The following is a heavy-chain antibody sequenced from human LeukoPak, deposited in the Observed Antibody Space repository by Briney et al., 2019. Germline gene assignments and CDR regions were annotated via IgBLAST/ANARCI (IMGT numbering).Heavy chain of an antibody. Sequence: AGGSLRLSCAASGFTFSSYGMHWVRQAPGKGLEWVAFIRYDGSNKYYADSVKGRFTISRDNSKNTLYLQMNSLRAEDTAVYYCAKDRCRKDLNWFDPWGQGTLVTVSS. CDR2: IRYDGSNK. V-gene: IGHV3-30*02. CDR3: AKDRCRKDLNWFDP. D-gene: IGHD2-15*01. J-gene: IGHJ5*02. CDR1: GFTFSSYG.